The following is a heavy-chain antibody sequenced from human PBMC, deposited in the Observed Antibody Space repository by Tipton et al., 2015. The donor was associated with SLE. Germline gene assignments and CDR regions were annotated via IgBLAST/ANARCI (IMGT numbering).Heavy chain of an antibody. Sequence: QSGPEVKKPGASVKVSCKASGYTFTRYYIHWVRQAPGQGLEWMGIVNPDGGSIRYAQKFQGRVTMTRDTSTTTVYMELSDLRSEDTAVYYCARAFRESINVDFDMWGQGTMVTVSS. CDR1: GYTFTRYY. D-gene: IGHD3-10*01. V-gene: IGHV1-46*01. CDR2: VNPDGGSI. CDR3: ARAFRESINVDFDM. J-gene: IGHJ3*02.